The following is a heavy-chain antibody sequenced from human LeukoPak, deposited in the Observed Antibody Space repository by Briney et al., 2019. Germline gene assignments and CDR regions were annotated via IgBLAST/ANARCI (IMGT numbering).Heavy chain of an antibody. CDR3: ARAYRVSTYNWFDP. CDR2: INHSGST. J-gene: IGHJ5*02. CDR1: GGSFGGYY. Sequence: PSETLSLTCAVYGGSFGGYYWSWIRQPPGKGLEWIGEINHSGSTNYNPSLKSRVTISVDTSKNQFSLKLSSVTAADTAVYYCARAYRVSTYNWFDPWGQGTLVTVSS. V-gene: IGHV4-34*01. D-gene: IGHD1-14*01.